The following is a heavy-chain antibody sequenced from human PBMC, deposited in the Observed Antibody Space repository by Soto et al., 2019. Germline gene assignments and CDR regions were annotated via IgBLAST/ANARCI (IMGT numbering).Heavy chain of an antibody. CDR1: GFTFSSYG. D-gene: IGHD2-2*01. Sequence: PGGSLRLSCAASGFTFSSYGMHWVRQAPGKGLEWVAVISYDGSNKYYADSVKGRFTISRDNSKNTLYLQMNSLRAEDTAVYYCAKWGLIPAAAIYYYGMDVWGQGTTVTVSS. CDR3: AKWGLIPAAAIYYYGMDV. J-gene: IGHJ6*02. CDR2: ISYDGSNK. V-gene: IGHV3-30*18.